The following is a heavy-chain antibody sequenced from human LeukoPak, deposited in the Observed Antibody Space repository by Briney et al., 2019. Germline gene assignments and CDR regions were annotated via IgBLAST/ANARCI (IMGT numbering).Heavy chain of an antibody. V-gene: IGHV4-38-2*02. CDR3: ARYFETCTYYFDY. CDR2: IYHSGST. CDR1: GYSISSGYY. Sequence: PSETLSLTCTVSGYSISSGYYWGWFRPPPGKGLEWIGRIYHSGSTYYNPALKSRFTISVGTANNQFSLKLSSVTAADTAVYYCARYFETCTYYFDYWGQGTLVTVSS. D-gene: IGHD2-8*01. J-gene: IGHJ4*02.